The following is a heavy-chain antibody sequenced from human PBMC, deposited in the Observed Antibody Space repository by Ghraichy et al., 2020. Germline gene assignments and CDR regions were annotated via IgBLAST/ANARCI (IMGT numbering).Heavy chain of an antibody. J-gene: IGHJ4*02. Sequence: GGSLRLSCAASGFTFSSYAMSWVRQAPGQGLEWVSGISGSGDSTHYADSVKGRFTISRDNSKNTLYLQMDSLRAEDTAVYYCAKGIGGYYGILGYWGQGTLVTVSS. V-gene: IGHV3-23*01. D-gene: IGHD3-22*01. CDR2: ISGSGDST. CDR3: AKGIGGYYGILGY. CDR1: GFTFSSYA.